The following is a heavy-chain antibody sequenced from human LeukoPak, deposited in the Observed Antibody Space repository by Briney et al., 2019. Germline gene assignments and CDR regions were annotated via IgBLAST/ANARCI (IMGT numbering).Heavy chain of an antibody. CDR3: AREDVVLVDAVRYYYYGMDA. CDR1: GYNFISYY. CDR2: INPSGGST. Sequence: ASVKVSCKASGYNFISYYMHWVRQAPGQGLEWMGIINPSGGSTSYAQKFQDRVTMTRDTSTSTVYMELSSLKSEDTAVYYCAREDVVLVDAVRYYYYGMDAWGQGTTVTVSS. J-gene: IGHJ6*02. D-gene: IGHD2-8*01. V-gene: IGHV1-46*01.